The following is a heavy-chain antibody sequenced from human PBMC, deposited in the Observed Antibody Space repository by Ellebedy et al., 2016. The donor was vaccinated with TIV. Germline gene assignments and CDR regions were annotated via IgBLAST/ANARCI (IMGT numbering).Heavy chain of an antibody. CDR3: TTGDKSGWYEYYFDY. CDR2: IKSKADGGKT. CDR1: GFTPTNAW. D-gene: IGHD6-19*01. J-gene: IGHJ4*02. V-gene: IGHV3-15*01. Sequence: PGGSLRLSCAASGFTPTNAWMTWVRQAPGTGLEWVGRIKSKADGGKTVYAAPVKDRFIISRDDSENTLYLQMNSLKTEDTAMYYCTTGDKSGWYEYYFDYWGQGTLVTVSS.